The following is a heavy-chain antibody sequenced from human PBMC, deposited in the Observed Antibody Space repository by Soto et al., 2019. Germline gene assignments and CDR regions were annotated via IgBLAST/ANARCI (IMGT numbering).Heavy chain of an antibody. CDR2: LSDSGGSI. V-gene: IGHV3-23*01. CDR3: AKVSSSWYAGFFDL. Sequence: GGSLRLSCAASGFTFSSYGMHWVRQAPGKGLEWVSGLSDSGGSIYYAESVKGRFTISRDNSMNTLYQQMNTLRADDTAIYYCAKVSSSWYAGFFDLWGQGTLVTVSS. D-gene: IGHD6-13*01. J-gene: IGHJ4*02. CDR1: GFTFSSYG.